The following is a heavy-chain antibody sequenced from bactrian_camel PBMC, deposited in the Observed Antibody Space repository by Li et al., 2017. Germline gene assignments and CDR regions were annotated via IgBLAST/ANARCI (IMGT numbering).Heavy chain of an antibody. CDR3: ARGPENLWEYGY. V-gene: IGHV3S1*01. Sequence: HVQLVEYGGGSVQAGGSLRLSCVASGYAYSDGYCLGWFRQAPGKEREGVAQMYSGESSTYYADSVKGRFTISRDNAKNTLYLQMNSLKTEDTAVYYCARGPENLWEYGYWGDGTQVTVS. J-gene: IGHJ4*01. CDR1: GYAYSDGYC. CDR2: MYSGESST.